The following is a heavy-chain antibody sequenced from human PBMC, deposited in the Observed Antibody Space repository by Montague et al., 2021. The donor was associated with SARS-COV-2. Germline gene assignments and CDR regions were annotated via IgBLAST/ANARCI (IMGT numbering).Heavy chain of an antibody. CDR3: ASPTYYYDSSGSDAFDI. CDR1: GGSISSSDSY. D-gene: IGHD3-22*01. V-gene: IGHV4-39*01. J-gene: IGHJ3*02. Sequence: SETLSLTCTVSGGSISSSDSYWGWIRQPPGKGLEWIGSIYYSGSTYYNPSLKSRVTISVDTSKNQFSLKLSSVAAADTAVYYCASPTYYYDSSGSDAFDIWGQGTMVTVSS. CDR2: IYYSGST.